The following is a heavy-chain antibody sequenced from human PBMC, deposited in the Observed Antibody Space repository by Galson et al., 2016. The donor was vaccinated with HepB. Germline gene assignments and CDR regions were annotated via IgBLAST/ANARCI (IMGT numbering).Heavy chain of an antibody. CDR3: AKDKRGHSSAWYWYFDY. J-gene: IGHJ4*02. CDR1: GFTFSGYA. V-gene: IGHV3-23*01. CDR2: MSDSDDI. Sequence: SLRLSCAASGFTFSGYATAWVRQAPGKGLEWVSGMSDSDDIYYAPTVKGRFTISRDNSKNTVYLQLTSLRAEDTAVYYCAKDKRGHSSAWYWYFDYWGPGTLVSGSS. D-gene: IGHD6-13*01.